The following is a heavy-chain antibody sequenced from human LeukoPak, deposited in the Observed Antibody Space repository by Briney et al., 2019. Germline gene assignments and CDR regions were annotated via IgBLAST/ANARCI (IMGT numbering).Heavy chain of an antibody. V-gene: IGHV4-59*08. J-gene: IGHJ4*02. CDR2: IHYSGIT. CDR1: GASISSYY. D-gene: IGHD2-21*02. CDR3: ARHGLGLLSPFDY. Sequence: PSETLSLTCTVSGASISSYYWSWIRQPPGKGLDYIGYIHYSGITNYNPSLKSRVTLSVDTSKNQFSLRLSSVTAADTAVYYCARHGLGLLSPFDYWGQGTLVTVSS.